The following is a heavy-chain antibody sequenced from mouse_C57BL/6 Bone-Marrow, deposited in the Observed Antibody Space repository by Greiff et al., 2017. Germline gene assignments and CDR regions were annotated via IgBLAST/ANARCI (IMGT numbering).Heavy chain of an antibody. J-gene: IGHJ3*01. CDR1: GYTFTSYW. V-gene: IGHV1-69*01. Sequence: QVQLQQPGAELVMPGASVKLSCKASGYTFTSYWMHWVKQRPGQGLEWIGEIDPSDSYTNYNQKFKGKSTLTVDKSSSTAYMQLSSLTSEDSAVYSCAPENKAGGFAYWGKGTLVTVSA. CDR3: APENKAGGFAY. D-gene: IGHD5-2*01. CDR2: IDPSDSYT.